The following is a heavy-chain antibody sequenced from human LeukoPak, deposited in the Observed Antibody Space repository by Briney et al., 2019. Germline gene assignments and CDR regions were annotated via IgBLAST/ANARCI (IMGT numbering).Heavy chain of an antibody. Sequence: PGGSLRLSCAASGFTFSSYAMSWVRQAPGKGLEWVSAISGSGGSTYYADSVKGRFTISRDNSKNTLYLQMKSLRAEDTAVYYCAKPEYYYGSGSYYNGQRPYYFDYWGQGTLVTVSS. CDR2: ISGSGGST. D-gene: IGHD3-10*01. CDR1: GFTFSSYA. J-gene: IGHJ4*02. V-gene: IGHV3-23*01. CDR3: AKPEYYYGSGSYYNGQRPYYFDY.